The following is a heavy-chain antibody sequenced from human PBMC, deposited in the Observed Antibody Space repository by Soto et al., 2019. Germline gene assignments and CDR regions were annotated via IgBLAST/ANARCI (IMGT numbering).Heavy chain of an antibody. CDR1: GYTFTSYA. V-gene: IGHV1-3*01. CDR2: INAGNGNT. CDR3: ARESLLIPSHSKHYYYYSYMGV. Sequence: QVQLVQSGAEVKKPGASVKVSCKASGYTFTSYAMHWVRQAPGQRLEWMGWINAGNGNTKYSQKFQGRDTITRDTSASTVYMELSCLRSEDMAVYYCARESLLIPSHSKHYYYYSYMGVWGKRTTVTVSS. D-gene: IGHD2-2*01. J-gene: IGHJ6*03.